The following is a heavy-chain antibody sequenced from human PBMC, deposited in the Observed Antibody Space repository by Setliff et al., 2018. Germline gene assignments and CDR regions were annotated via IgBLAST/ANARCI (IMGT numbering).Heavy chain of an antibody. CDR1: GYTFTSHY. V-gene: IGHV1-46*01. J-gene: IGHJ3*02. CDR3: ARDVFPYHYEGAFDI. Sequence: ASVKVSCKASGYTFTSHYMHWVRQAPGLGLEWMGTINPSSGRTSYEQKFQGRVTMTRDTSTSTVYMDMSSLRSEDTAVYYCARDVFPYHYEGAFDIWGQGTMVTVS. CDR2: INPSSGRT. D-gene: IGHD3-22*01.